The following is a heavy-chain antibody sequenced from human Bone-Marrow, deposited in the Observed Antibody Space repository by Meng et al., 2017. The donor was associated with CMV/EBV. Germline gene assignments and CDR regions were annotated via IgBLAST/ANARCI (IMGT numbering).Heavy chain of an antibody. J-gene: IGHJ3*02. Sequence: SCTVSGGSISSGDYYWSWIRQPPGKGLEWIGYIYYSGSTYYNPSLKSRVTISVDASKNQFSLKLSSVTAADTAVYYCARCGDAFDIWGQGTMVTVSS. CDR2: IYYSGST. CDR3: ARCGDAFDI. D-gene: IGHD6-25*01. V-gene: IGHV4-30-4*08. CDR1: GGSISSGDYY.